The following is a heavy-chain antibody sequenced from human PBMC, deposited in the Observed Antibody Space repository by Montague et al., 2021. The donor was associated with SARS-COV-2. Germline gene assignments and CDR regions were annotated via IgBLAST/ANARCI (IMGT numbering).Heavy chain of an antibody. CDR2: ISWNSGSI. J-gene: IGHJ4*02. D-gene: IGHD4-17*01. CDR1: GFTFDDYA. V-gene: IGHV3-9*01. CDR3: AKLSTDYGDYRNYFDY. Sequence: SLRLSCAASGFTFDDYAMHWVRQAPGKGLEWVSGISWNSGSIGYADSVKGRFTISGDNAKNSLYLQMNSLRAEDTALYYCAKLSTDYGDYRNYFDYWGQGTLVTVSS.